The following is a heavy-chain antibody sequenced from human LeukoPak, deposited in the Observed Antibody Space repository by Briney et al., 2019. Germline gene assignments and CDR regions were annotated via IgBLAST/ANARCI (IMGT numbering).Heavy chain of an antibody. V-gene: IGHV3-21*01. J-gene: IGHJ4*02. Sequence: GGSLRLSCAASGFTFSSYSMNWVRQAPGKGLEWVSSISSSSSYIYYADSVKGRFTISRDNAKNSLYPQMNSLRAEDTAVYYCAREEEYSYGYCDYWGQGTLVTVSS. CDR1: GFTFSSYS. D-gene: IGHD5-18*01. CDR2: ISSSSSYI. CDR3: AREEEYSYGYCDY.